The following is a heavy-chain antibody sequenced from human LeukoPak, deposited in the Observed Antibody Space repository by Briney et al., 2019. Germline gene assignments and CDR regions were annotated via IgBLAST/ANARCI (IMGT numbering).Heavy chain of an antibody. D-gene: IGHD2-15*01. CDR3: ARGRYCSGGICYLDY. Sequence: GGSLRLSCAASGFTFSSYVMHWVRRAPGKGLEWVANIRQDGSETYFVDSVKGRFTISRDNANNSLYMQMNSLRAEDTAVYYCARGRYCSGGICYLDYWGQGTLVTVSS. J-gene: IGHJ4*02. CDR1: GFTFSSYV. CDR2: IRQDGSET. V-gene: IGHV3-7*04.